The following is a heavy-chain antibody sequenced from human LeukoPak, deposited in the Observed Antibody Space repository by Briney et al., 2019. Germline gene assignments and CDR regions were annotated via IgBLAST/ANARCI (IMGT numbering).Heavy chain of an antibody. V-gene: IGHV4-59*01. Sequence: PSETLSLICTVSGGSITSYYWSWIRQPPGKGLEWIGYIYYSGSTNYNPSLKSRVTISVDTSKNQFSLKLSSVTAADTAVYYCARDRVVAGTRENYYYGMDVWGQGTTVTVSS. CDR3: ARDRVVAGTRENYYYGMDV. D-gene: IGHD6-19*01. CDR1: GGSITSYY. J-gene: IGHJ6*02. CDR2: IYYSGST.